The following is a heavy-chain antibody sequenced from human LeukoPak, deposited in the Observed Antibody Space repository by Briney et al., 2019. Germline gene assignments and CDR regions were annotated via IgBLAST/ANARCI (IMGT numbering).Heavy chain of an antibody. V-gene: IGHV4-4*07. J-gene: IGHJ4*02. CDR2: IYTSGST. D-gene: IGHD3-22*01. CDR1: GGSISSYY. CDR3: ARGTKYDSSGYFSFNY. Sequence: PSETLSLTCTVSGGSISSYYWSWIRQPAGRGLEWIGRIYTSGSTNYNPSLKSRVTMSVDTSKNQFSPRLSSVTAADTDVYYCARGTKYDSSGYFSFNYWGQGTLVTVSS.